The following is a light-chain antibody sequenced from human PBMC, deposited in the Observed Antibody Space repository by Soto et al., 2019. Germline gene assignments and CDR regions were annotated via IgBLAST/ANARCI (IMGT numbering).Light chain of an antibody. Sequence: DIVMTQSPLSLPVTPGEPASISCRSSQSLLHSNGKTYLDWYLQKPGQSPQVLIYLGSNRASGVPDRFSGSGSGTDFTLKISRVEAEDVGVYYCMQALQTPWTFGQGTKVEIK. V-gene: IGKV2-28*01. J-gene: IGKJ1*01. CDR2: LGS. CDR1: QSLLHSNGKTY. CDR3: MQALQTPWT.